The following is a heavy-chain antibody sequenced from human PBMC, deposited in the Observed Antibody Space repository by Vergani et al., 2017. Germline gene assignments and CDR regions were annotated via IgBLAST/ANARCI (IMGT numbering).Heavy chain of an antibody. CDR3: ATDTFVAGTVGGYYGMDV. CDR2: FDPEDGET. D-gene: IGHD6-19*01. Sequence: QVQLVQSGAEVKKPGASVKVSCKVSGYTLTVLSMHWVRQAPGKGLEWMGGFDPEDGETIYAQKFQGRVTMTEDTSTDTAYMELSSLRSEDTAVYYCATDTFVAGTVGGYYGMDVWGQGTTVTVSS. V-gene: IGHV1-24*01. J-gene: IGHJ6*02. CDR1: GYTLTVLS.